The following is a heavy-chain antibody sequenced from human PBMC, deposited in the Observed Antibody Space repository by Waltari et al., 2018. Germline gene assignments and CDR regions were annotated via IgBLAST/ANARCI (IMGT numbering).Heavy chain of an antibody. D-gene: IGHD6-13*01. CDR1: GFPFSSHA. J-gene: IGHJ4*02. Sequence: EVQLVESGGGLVQPGGSLRLSCAASGFPFSSHALSRVRQAPGKGLEWVSAISGSGGSTYYADSVKGRFTISRDNSKNTLYLQMNSLRAEDTAVYYCAKAGRSWPFDYWGQGTLVTVSS. V-gene: IGHV3-23*04. CDR2: ISGSGGST. CDR3: AKAGRSWPFDY.